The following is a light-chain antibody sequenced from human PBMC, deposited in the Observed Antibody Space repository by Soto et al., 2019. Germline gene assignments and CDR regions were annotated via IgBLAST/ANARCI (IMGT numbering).Light chain of an antibody. Sequence: DIQMTQSPSTLSAFVGDRVTITCRASERISTWLAWYQQKPGKPPKLMISKASTLESGVPSRFSGSGSGTDFTLTISGLQPEDVAIYYCQQYRDYSWTFGQGTKVEL. CDR2: KAS. CDR3: QQYRDYSWT. J-gene: IGKJ1*01. V-gene: IGKV1-5*03. CDR1: ERISTW.